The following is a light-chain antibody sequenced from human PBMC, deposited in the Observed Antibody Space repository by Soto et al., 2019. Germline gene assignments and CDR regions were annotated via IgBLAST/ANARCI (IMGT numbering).Light chain of an antibody. CDR3: QQFYISPVT. V-gene: IGKV1-9*01. CDR1: PYIHTY. Sequence: IQLCQSPSSVSAAVRDIIIITCWASPYIHTYLAWYQQKPRTAYQLLMYTASALQSGVPSRFSGSGSGTDFTLNISSLQPEDFATYSCQQFYISPVTFGQGTRLEIK. J-gene: IGKJ5*01. CDR2: TAS.